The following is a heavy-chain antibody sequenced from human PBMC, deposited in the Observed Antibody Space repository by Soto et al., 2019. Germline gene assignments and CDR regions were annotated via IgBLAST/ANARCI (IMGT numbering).Heavy chain of an antibody. CDR3: ARVGGTGGYTYGLAY. J-gene: IGHJ4*02. Sequence: QVQLVQSGAEVKKPGSSVKVSCKASGGTFSSYAISWVRQAPGQGLEWMGGIIPVFGTGIYAQKFQGRVTITADKSTNTAYMELSSLRSEDTAVYFCARVGGTGGYTYGLAYWGQGTLVTVSS. V-gene: IGHV1-69*06. CDR2: IIPVFGTG. D-gene: IGHD5-18*01. CDR1: GGTFSSYA.